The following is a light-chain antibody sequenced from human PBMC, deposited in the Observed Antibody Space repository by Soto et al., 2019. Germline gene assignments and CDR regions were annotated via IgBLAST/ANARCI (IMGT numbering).Light chain of an antibody. CDR3: LQHNNYPPLT. CDR2: AAS. Sequence: DIKMTQSPSSLSASVGDKITITCRPSQDIRNDLAWYQQKPGKAPRRLIYAASSLQSGVPSRFSGSGSGTEFTLTISSLQPEDFATYYCLQHNNYPPLTFGGGTNVEIK. V-gene: IGKV1-17*01. J-gene: IGKJ4*01. CDR1: QDIRND.